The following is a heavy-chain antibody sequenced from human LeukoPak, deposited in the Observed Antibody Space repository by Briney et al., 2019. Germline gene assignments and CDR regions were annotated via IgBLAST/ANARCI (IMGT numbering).Heavy chain of an antibody. D-gene: IGHD5-12*01. V-gene: IGHV3-53*01. CDR2: IYSGGST. J-gene: IGHJ3*02. Sequence: GGSLRLSCAASGFIFSNYGMNWVRQAPGKGLEWVSVIYSGGSTYYADSVKGRFTISRDNSKNTLYLQMSSLRAEDTAVYYCARSGYGVAFDIWGQGTMVTVSS. CDR3: ARSGYGVAFDI. CDR1: GFIFSNYG.